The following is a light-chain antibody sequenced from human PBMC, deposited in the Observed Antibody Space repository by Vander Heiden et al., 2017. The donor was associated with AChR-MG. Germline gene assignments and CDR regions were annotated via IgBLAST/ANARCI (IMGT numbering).Light chain of an antibody. J-gene: IGKJ1*01. CDR3: QQYGSSLTWT. V-gene: IGKV3-20*01. Sequence: IVLTQSPGTLSLSPAERATLSCRASQSVSSSYLAWYQQKPGQAPRLLIYGASSRATGIPDRFSGSGSGTDFTLTISRLEPEDFAVYYCQQYGSSLTWTFGQGTKVEIK. CDR1: QSVSSSY. CDR2: GAS.